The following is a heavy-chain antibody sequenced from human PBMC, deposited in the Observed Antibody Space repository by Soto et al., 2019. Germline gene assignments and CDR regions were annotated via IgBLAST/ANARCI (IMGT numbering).Heavy chain of an antibody. D-gene: IGHD6-19*01. Sequence: SQTLSLTCAISGDSVSSNRAAWNWIRQSPSRGLEWLGRTYYRSKRYNEYAVSVKSRIIINADTSMNQFSLQLNSVTPEDTAVYYCARRGIAVAGSKNNWFDPWGQGILVTVSS. V-gene: IGHV6-1*01. CDR3: ARRGIAVAGSKNNWFDP. CDR1: GDSVSSNRAA. CDR2: TYYRSKRYN. J-gene: IGHJ5*02.